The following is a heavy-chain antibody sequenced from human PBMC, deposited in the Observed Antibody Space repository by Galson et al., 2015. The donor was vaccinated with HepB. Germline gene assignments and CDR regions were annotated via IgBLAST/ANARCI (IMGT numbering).Heavy chain of an antibody. CDR1: GFTFSSYA. J-gene: IGHJ4*02. Sequence: SLRLSCAASGFTFSSYAMSWVRQAPGKGLEWVSAISGSGGSTYYADSVKGRFTISRDNSKNTLYLQMNSLRAEDTAVYYCAKATEASWALVWCYFDYWGQGTLVTVSS. V-gene: IGHV3-23*01. D-gene: IGHD2-8*01. CDR3: AKATEASWALVWCYFDY. CDR2: ISGSGGST.